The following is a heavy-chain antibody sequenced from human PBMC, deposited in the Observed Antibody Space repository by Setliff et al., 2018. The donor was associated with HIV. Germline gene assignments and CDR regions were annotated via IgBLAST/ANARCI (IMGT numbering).Heavy chain of an antibody. Sequence: ASVKVSCKASGYTFTSYGISWVRQAPGQGLEWMGWISAYSGNTNYAQKLKGRVTMTTDTSTRTAYMELRSLRSDDTAVYYCARVAWYYSFWSGLGDAFDIWGQGTMVTVSS. CDR3: ARVAWYYSFWSGLGDAFDI. D-gene: IGHD3-3*01. V-gene: IGHV1-18*01. CDR2: ISAYSGNT. J-gene: IGHJ3*02. CDR1: GYTFTSYG.